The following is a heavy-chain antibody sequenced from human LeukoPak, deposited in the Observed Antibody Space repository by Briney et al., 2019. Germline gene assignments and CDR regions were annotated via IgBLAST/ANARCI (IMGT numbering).Heavy chain of an antibody. Sequence: GGSLRLSCAASGFTFSSYAMHWVRQAPGKGLEWVAVISHDGSNKYYADSVKGRFTISRDNSKNTLYLQMNSLRAEDTAVYYCARDYCSSTSCYYYYYYGMDVWGQGTTVTVSS. CDR2: ISHDGSNK. J-gene: IGHJ6*02. V-gene: IGHV3-30-3*01. D-gene: IGHD2-2*01. CDR1: GFTFSSYA. CDR3: ARDYCSSTSCYYYYYYGMDV.